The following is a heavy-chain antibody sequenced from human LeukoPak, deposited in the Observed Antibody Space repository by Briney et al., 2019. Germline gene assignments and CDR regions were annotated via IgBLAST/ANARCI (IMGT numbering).Heavy chain of an antibody. CDR2: INHSGST. V-gene: IGHV4-34*01. D-gene: IGHD6-13*01. CDR1: GGSFSGYY. J-gene: IGHJ4*02. Sequence: SETLSLTCAVYGGSFSGYYWSWIRQPPGKGLEWIGEINHSGSTNYNPSLKSRVTISVDTSKNQFSLKLSSVTAADTAVYYCARQPGIAAAGKVYWGQGTLVTVSS. CDR3: ARQPGIAAAGKVY.